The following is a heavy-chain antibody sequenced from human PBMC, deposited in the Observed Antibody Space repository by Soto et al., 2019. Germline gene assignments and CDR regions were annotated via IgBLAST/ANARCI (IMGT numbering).Heavy chain of an antibody. D-gene: IGHD7-27*01. CDR2: ISGSGGST. V-gene: IGHV3-23*01. CDR1: GFTFSSYA. CDR3: AKRNWGGWYFDL. J-gene: IGHJ2*01. Sequence: EVQLLESGGGLVQPGGSLRLSCVASGFTFSSYAMSWVRQAPGKGLEWVSAISGSGGSTYYADSVKGRFTIAKDNSKNTLYLHMNSLRAEDTAVYYCAKRNWGGWYFDLWGRGTLVTVSS.